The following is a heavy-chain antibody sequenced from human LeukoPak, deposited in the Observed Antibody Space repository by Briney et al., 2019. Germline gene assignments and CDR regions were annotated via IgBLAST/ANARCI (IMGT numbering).Heavy chain of an antibody. CDR2: IYGGGST. V-gene: IGHV3-66*01. D-gene: IGHD3-10*01. CDR3: ARVSSEMGYVLLWFGELFFDY. CDR1: GFTFSSYS. Sequence: GGSLRLSCAASGFTFSSYSMNWVRQAPGKGLEWVSVIYGGGSTYYADSVKGRFTISRDNSKNTLYLQMNSLRAEDTAVYYCARVSSEMGYVLLWFGELFFDYWGQGTLVTVSS. J-gene: IGHJ4*02.